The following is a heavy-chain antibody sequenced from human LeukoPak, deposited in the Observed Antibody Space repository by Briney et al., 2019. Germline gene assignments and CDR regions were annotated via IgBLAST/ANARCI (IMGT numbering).Heavy chain of an antibody. CDR1: GGSISSYY. Sequence: SETLSLTCSVSGGSISSYYWSWIRQPPGKGLEWIGYIYYSGSTNYNPSLKSRVTISADTSKNQFSLKLSSVTAADTAMYYCARRGYSSGSYYLDYWGQGALVTVAS. J-gene: IGHJ4*02. D-gene: IGHD6-19*01. CDR2: IYYSGST. V-gene: IGHV4-59*08. CDR3: ARRGYSSGSYYLDY.